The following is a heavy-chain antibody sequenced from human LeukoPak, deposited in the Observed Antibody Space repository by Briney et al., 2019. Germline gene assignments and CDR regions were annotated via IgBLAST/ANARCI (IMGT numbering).Heavy chain of an antibody. CDR2: ISYDGSNK. V-gene: IGHV3-30*03. CDR1: GFIFSSYG. Sequence: GGSLRLSCAASGFIFSSYGMHWVRQAPGKGLEWVAVISYDGSNKYYADSVKGRFTISRDNSKNTLYLQMNSLRAEDTAVYYCARAMKKQNVLRFLESVPPVYGMDVWGQGTTVTVSS. D-gene: IGHD3-3*01. CDR3: ARAMKKQNVLRFLESVPPVYGMDV. J-gene: IGHJ6*02.